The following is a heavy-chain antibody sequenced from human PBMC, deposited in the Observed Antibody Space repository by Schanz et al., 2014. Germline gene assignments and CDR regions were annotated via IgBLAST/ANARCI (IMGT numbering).Heavy chain of an antibody. D-gene: IGHD5-12*01. CDR2: INPNTGGT. Sequence: QVLLVQSGAEVKQPGASVKVSCKASGYTFTAYFIHWVRQAPGQGLEWMGRINPNTGGTNFAQKFQGRVTMTRDTSITTAYMDLSGLTSAETAVYYCAREKGHGYSGLSWGQGTLLAVSS. CDR1: GYTFTAYF. CDR3: AREKGHGYSGLS. V-gene: IGHV1-2*06. J-gene: IGHJ5*02.